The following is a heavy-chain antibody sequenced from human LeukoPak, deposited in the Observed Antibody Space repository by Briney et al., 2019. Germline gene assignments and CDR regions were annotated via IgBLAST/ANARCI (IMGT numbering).Heavy chain of an antibody. CDR2: ISYDGSNK. V-gene: IGHV3-30*18. D-gene: IGHD3-3*01. CDR3: AKDYERDFWSGYYSSYYGTDV. Sequence: GRSLRLSCAASGFTFSSYGMHWVRQAPGKGLEWVAVISYDGSNKYYADSVKGRFTISRDNSKNTLYLQMNSLRAEDTAVYYCAKDYERDFWSGYYSSYYGTDVWGQGTTVTVSS. J-gene: IGHJ6*02. CDR1: GFTFSSYG.